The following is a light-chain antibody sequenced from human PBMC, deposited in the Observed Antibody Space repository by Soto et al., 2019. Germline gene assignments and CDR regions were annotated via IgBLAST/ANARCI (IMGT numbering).Light chain of an antibody. CDR2: DVS. V-gene: IGLV2-14*01. CDR3: SSYADSSARDYV. CDR1: SSDVGSYNY. J-gene: IGLJ7*01. Sequence: QSALTQPASVSGSPGQSITISCTGTSSDVGSYNYVSWYQQHPGKAPKLMIFDVSSRPSGVSSRFSGSKSGNTASLTISGLQADDESDYYCSSYADSSARDYVFGGGTQLTVL.